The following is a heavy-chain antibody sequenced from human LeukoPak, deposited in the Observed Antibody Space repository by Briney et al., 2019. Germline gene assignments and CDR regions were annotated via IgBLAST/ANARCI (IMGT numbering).Heavy chain of an antibody. CDR2: ISYSGST. J-gene: IGHJ4*02. V-gene: IGHV4-39*01. Sequence: TSETLSLTCTVAGGSISSSSFYWGWIRQPPGKGLEWIGSISYSGSTYYNPSLKSRVTISVDTSKNQFSLKLSSVTAADTAVYYCAQMRASTYYDSSGSFDYWGQGTLVTVSS. D-gene: IGHD3-22*01. CDR3: AQMRASTYYDSSGSFDY. CDR1: GGSISSSSFY.